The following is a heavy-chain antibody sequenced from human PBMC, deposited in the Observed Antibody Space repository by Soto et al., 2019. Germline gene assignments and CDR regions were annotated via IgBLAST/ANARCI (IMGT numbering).Heavy chain of an antibody. J-gene: IGHJ3*01. D-gene: IGHD3-9*01. CDR2: ISFDGNNE. CDR1: GFTFSNYA. V-gene: IGHV3-30*18. Sequence: GGSLRLSCAASGFTFSNYAMHWVRQAPGKGLEWVAVISFDGNNEFYADSVKGRFTISRDNSKNTLYLQINSLRAEDTAVYYCAKRSVTGPNRGAFDFWGQGTMVTVSS. CDR3: AKRSVTGPNRGAFDF.